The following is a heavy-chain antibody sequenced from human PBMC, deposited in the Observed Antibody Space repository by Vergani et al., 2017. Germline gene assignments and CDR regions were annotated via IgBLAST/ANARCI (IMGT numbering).Heavy chain of an antibody. CDR3: ARGGYGDYEPYFDY. CDR1: GGSISSSSYY. V-gene: IGHV4-39*07. CDR2: IYYSGST. D-gene: IGHD4-17*01. Sequence: QLQLPESGPGLVKPSETLSLTCTVSGGSISSSSYYWGWIRQPPGKGLEWIGSIYYSGSTYYNPSLKSRVTISVDTSKNQFSLKLSSVTAADTAVYYCARGGYGDYEPYFDYWGQGTLVTVSS. J-gene: IGHJ4*02.